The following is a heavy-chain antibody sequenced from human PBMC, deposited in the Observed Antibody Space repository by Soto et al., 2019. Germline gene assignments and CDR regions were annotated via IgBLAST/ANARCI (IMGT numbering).Heavy chain of an antibody. D-gene: IGHD3-3*01. J-gene: IGHJ4*02. CDR3: ARGIDYDFWSGYYNYFDY. Sequence: SVKVSCKASGYTFTTYAMHWVRQAPGQRLEWMGWINSGNTNTKYSQKFQGRVTITRDTSASTAYMELSSLRSEDTAVYYCARGIDYDFWSGYYNYFDYWGQGTLVTVSS. V-gene: IGHV1-3*01. CDR1: GYTFTTYA. CDR2: INSGNTNT.